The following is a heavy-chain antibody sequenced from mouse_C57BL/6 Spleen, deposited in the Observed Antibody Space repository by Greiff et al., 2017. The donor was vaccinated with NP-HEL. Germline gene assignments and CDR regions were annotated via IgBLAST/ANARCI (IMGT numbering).Heavy chain of an antibody. V-gene: IGHV5-9-1*02. CDR3: TRERDYYGPFAY. CDR1: GFTFSSYA. Sequence: EVQGVESGEGLVKPGGSLKLSCAASGFTFSSYAMSWVRQTPEKRLEWVAYISSGGDYIYYADTVKGRFTISRDNARNTLYLQMSSLKSEDTAMYYCTRERDYYGPFAYWGQGTLVTVSA. D-gene: IGHD1-2*01. J-gene: IGHJ3*01. CDR2: ISSGGDYI.